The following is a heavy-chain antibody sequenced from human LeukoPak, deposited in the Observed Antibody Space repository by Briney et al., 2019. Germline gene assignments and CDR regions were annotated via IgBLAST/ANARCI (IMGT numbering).Heavy chain of an antibody. V-gene: IGHV4-61*08. CDR3: ARGPNRYSSGWYYFDS. CDR1: GGSISSGGYY. J-gene: IGHJ4*02. D-gene: IGHD6-19*01. CDR2: IYYSGST. Sequence: SQTLSLTCTVSGGSISSGGYYWSWIRQPPGKGLEWIGYIYYSGSTKYNPSLKSRVTISVDTSKSEVSLKLTSVTAADTAVYYCARGPNRYSSGWYYFDSWGQGTLVTVSS.